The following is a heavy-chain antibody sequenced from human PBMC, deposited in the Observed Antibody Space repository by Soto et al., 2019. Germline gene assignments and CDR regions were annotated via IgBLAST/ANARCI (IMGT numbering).Heavy chain of an antibody. J-gene: IGHJ1*01. CDR3: AGGYYDSSGYVH. CDR2: IYTSGST. Sequence: SETLSLTCTVSGGSISSYYWSWIRQPAGKGLEWIGRIYTSGSTNYNPSLKSRVTMSVDASKNQFSLKLSSVTAADTAVYYCAGGYYDSSGYVHWGQGTLVTVSS. D-gene: IGHD3-22*01. V-gene: IGHV4-4*07. CDR1: GGSISSYY.